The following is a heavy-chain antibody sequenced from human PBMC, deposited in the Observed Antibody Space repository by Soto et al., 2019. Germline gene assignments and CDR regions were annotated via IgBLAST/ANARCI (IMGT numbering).Heavy chain of an antibody. V-gene: IGHV3-21*01. J-gene: IGHJ5*02. CDR3: ASGLYYDDSSAYYSP. Sequence: EVQLVESGGGLVKPGGSLRLSCAASGFTFSSYSMNWVRQAPGKGLEWVSSISSSSSYIYYADSVKGRFTISRDNAKNSLFLQMNSLRAEDTAVYYCASGLYYDDSSAYYSPWGQGTLVTVSS. D-gene: IGHD3-22*01. CDR1: GFTFSSYS. CDR2: ISSSSSYI.